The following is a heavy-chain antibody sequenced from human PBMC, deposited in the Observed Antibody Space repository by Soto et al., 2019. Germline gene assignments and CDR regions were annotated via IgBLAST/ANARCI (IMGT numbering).Heavy chain of an antibody. V-gene: IGHV4-61*01. J-gene: IGHJ5*02. Sequence: QVQLQESGPGLVKPSETLSLTCSVSGGSVNNNKYYWSWIRQPPGKGLEWIGYMYYGGSTDYNPSLKNRVTISIDTSKKQNCLCLTSVTAADTDVYYCAVKQWDWFDTWCQGTLVTGSS. CDR1: GGSVNNNKYY. D-gene: IGHD1-26*01. CDR2: MYYGGST. CDR3: AVKQWDWFDT.